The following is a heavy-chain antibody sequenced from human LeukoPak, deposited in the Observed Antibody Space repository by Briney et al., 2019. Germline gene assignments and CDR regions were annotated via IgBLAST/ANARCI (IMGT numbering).Heavy chain of an antibody. Sequence: PGGSLRLSCSASRFPLSSYAMSWVRQAPGKGLEWVSAISGSGGSTYYADSVKGRFTISRDNSKNTLYLQMNSLRAEDTAVYYCAKDFALRKIVGGDYWGQGTLVTVSS. CDR3: AKDFALRKIVGGDY. CDR2: ISGSGGST. CDR1: RFPLSSYA. D-gene: IGHD3-10*01. J-gene: IGHJ4*02. V-gene: IGHV3-23*01.